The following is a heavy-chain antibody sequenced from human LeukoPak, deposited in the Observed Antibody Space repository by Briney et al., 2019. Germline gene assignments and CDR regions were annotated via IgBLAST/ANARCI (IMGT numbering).Heavy chain of an antibody. CDR3: ARDHYYGDADF. CDR2: IFYSGST. CDR1: GGSISNYY. V-gene: IGHV4-59*01. J-gene: IGHJ4*02. D-gene: IGHD4-17*01. Sequence: KPSETLSLTCTVSGGSISNYYWSWIRQPPGKGLEWIGYIFYSGSTKYNPSLKSRVTISVDTSKNQSSLKLSSVSAADTAVYYCARDHYYGDADFWGQGTLVTVSS.